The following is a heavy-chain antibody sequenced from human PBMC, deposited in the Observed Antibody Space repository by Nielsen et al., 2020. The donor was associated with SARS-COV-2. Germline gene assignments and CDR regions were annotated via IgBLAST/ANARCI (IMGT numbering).Heavy chain of an antibody. Sequence: GGSLRLSCAASGFTFSGSAMHWVRQASGKGLEWVGRIRSKANSYATAYAASVKGRFTISRDDSKNTAYLQMNSLKTEDTAVYYCTRDRSGSGWYWFDPWGQGTLVTVSS. J-gene: IGHJ5*02. CDR1: GFTFSGSA. CDR2: IRSKANSYAT. D-gene: IGHD6-19*01. CDR3: TRDRSGSGWYWFDP. V-gene: IGHV3-73*01.